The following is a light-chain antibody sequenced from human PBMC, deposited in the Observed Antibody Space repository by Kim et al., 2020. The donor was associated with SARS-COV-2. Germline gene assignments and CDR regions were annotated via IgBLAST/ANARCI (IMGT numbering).Light chain of an antibody. CDR1: SLRSYY. Sequence: LGQTVRITCQGDSLRSYYASWYQQKPEQAPVLVIYGKNNRPSGIPDRFSGSSSGNTASLTITGAQAEDEADYYCNSRDSSGNHLDVFGTGTKVTVL. V-gene: IGLV3-19*01. CDR2: GKN. J-gene: IGLJ1*01. CDR3: NSRDSSGNHLDV.